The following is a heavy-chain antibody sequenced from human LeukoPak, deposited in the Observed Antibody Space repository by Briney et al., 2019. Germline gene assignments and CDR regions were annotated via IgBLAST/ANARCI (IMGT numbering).Heavy chain of an antibody. J-gene: IGHJ6*02. Sequence: PSETLSLTCAVYGGSFSGYYWSWIRQPPGKGLEWIGEINHSGSTNYNPSLKSRVTISVDTSKNQFSLKLSSVTAADTAVYYCAKTHRYCSSTSCYYYGMDVWGQGTTVTVSS. CDR3: AKTHRYCSSTSCYYYGMDV. D-gene: IGHD2-2*01. CDR1: GGSFSGYY. CDR2: INHSGST. V-gene: IGHV4-34*01.